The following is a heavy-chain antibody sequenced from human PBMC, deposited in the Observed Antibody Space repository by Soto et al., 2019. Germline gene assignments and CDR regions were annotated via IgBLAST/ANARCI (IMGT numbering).Heavy chain of an antibody. CDR1: GFSFSSYG. V-gene: IGHV3-30*18. Sequence: VQLVESGGGVVQPGRSLRLLCEASGFSFSSYGMHWVRQAPGMGLEWVAVISWDGLAQYYADSVKGRFTISRDNSQSTLYLPMNNLRTEDTAIYYCAKETIQVGGPNYFDCWGRVALVTVSS. J-gene: IGHJ4*02. CDR3: AKETIQVGGPNYFDC. CDR2: ISWDGLAQ. D-gene: IGHD6-19*01.